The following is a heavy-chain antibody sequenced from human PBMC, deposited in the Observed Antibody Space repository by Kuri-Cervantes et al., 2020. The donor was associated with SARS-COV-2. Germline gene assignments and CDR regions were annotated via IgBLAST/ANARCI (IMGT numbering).Heavy chain of an antibody. Sequence: GESLKISCAASGFTFSSYAMSWVRQAPGKGLEWVANIKQDGSEKCYVDSVKGRFTISRDNAKNSLYLQMNSLRAEDTAVYYCARCRGGYYDSSGFYDGDAFDIWGQGTMVTVSS. D-gene: IGHD3-22*01. V-gene: IGHV3-7*01. CDR3: ARCRGGYYDSSGFYDGDAFDI. CDR1: GFTFSSYA. J-gene: IGHJ3*02. CDR2: IKQDGSEK.